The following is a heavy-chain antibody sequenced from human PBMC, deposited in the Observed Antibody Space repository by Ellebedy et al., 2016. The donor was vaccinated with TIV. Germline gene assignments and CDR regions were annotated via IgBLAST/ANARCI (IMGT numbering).Heavy chain of an antibody. CDR2: ISDSGSMI. J-gene: IGHJ6*02. V-gene: IGHV3-11*01. CDR3: ARISSGRSFYGMDV. Sequence: GGSLRLXXAASGFSSSDYYMSWIRQSPGKGLEWVSYISDSGSMIHYADSVKGRFTISGDNSKNSLYLQMNNLRAEDTAVYYCARISSGRSFYGMDVWGQGTTVTVSS. CDR1: GFSSSDYY. D-gene: IGHD6-19*01.